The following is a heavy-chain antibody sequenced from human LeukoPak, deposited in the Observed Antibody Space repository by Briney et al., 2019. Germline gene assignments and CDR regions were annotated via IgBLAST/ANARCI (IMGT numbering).Heavy chain of an antibody. CDR2: IRYDGSNK. CDR3: AKDPIVVVVAGGMDV. V-gene: IGHV3-30*02. D-gene: IGHD2-15*01. J-gene: IGHJ6*02. Sequence: GGSLRLSCAASGFTFSSYGMHWVRQAPGKGLEWVAFIRYDGSNKYYADSVKGRFTISRDNSKNTLYLQMNSLRAEDTAVYYCAKDPIVVVVAGGMDVWDQGTTVTVSS. CDR1: GFTFSSYG.